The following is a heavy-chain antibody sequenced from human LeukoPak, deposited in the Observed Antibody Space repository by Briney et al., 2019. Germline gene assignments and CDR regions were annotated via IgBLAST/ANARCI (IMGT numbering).Heavy chain of an antibody. Sequence: GGSLSLSCAASGFTFNNYAMYWVRQAPGKGLEWIAVISRDGSTQFYADSVRGRFTISRDDSQSTLFLQMTNLRPEDTALYYCATYTQTYEHWGQGTLVTVSS. D-gene: IGHD4-11*01. CDR1: GFTFNNYA. V-gene: IGHV3-30*03. CDR2: ISRDGSTQ. J-gene: IGHJ1*01. CDR3: ATYTQTYEH.